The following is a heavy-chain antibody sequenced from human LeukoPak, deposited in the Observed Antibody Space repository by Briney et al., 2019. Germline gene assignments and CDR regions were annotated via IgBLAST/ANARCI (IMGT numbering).Heavy chain of an antibody. J-gene: IGHJ2*01. Sequence: ASVKVACEASGYTFTGYQMHWVRQAPGEGLEWMGWINPNSGGTNYAQKFQGRVTMTRDTSTSTVYMELSSLRSEDTAVYYCARSGSSGWYHFDLWGRGTLVTVSS. CDR2: INPNSGGT. V-gene: IGHV1-2*02. CDR1: GYTFTGYQ. CDR3: ARSGSSGWYHFDL. D-gene: IGHD6-19*01.